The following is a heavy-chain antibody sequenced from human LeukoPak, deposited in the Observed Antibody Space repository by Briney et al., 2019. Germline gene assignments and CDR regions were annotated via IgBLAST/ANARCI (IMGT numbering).Heavy chain of an antibody. CDR3: SKNSVVVIGSRTAFDF. J-gene: IGHJ3*01. CDR1: GFTFSNYA. D-gene: IGHD3-22*01. CDR2: ISGSGGNT. V-gene: IGHV3-23*01. Sequence: GGSLRLSCAASGFTFSNYAMSRVRQAPGKGLEWVSAISGSGGNTYYTDSVKGRFTISRDNSKNTVYMQMNSLRAEDTAVYFCSKNSVVVIGSRTAFDFWGQGTMVTVSS.